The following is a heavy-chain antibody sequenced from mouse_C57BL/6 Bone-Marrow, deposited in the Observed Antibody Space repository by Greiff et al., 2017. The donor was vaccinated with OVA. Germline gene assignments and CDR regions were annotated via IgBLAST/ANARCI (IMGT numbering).Heavy chain of an antibody. D-gene: IGHD1-1*01. Sequence: EVKVVESGPELVKPGASVKISCKASGYSFTGYYMNWVKQSPEKSLEWIGEINPSTGGTTYNQKFKGKATLTVDKSSSTAYMQLKSLTSEDSAVYYCARDPHDYGSSYVQYFDVWGTGTTVTVSS. J-gene: IGHJ1*03. V-gene: IGHV1-42*01. CDR1: GYSFTGYY. CDR3: ARDPHDYGSSYVQYFDV. CDR2: INPSTGGT.